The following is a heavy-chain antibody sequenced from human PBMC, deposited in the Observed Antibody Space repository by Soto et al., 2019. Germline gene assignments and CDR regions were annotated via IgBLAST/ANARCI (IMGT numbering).Heavy chain of an antibody. V-gene: IGHV4-59*01. CDR3: ARGSMGSGWKFEY. CDR1: GDSISTYF. Sequence: PSETLSLTCTVSGDSISTYFWSWIRQPPGKGLEWIGYISYSGSPNYNPSLKSRVTISVDTSKNQCSLKVNSVPAADTAGYYCARGSMGSGWKFEYWGQGPLVTVSS. CDR2: ISYSGSP. D-gene: IGHD3-22*01. J-gene: IGHJ4*02.